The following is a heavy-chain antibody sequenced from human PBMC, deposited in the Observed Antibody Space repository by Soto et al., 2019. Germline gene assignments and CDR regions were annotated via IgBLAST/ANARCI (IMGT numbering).Heavy chain of an antibody. CDR1: GFTFSSYA. V-gene: IGHV3-23*04. J-gene: IGHJ6*02. CDR2: ISGSGGST. CDR3: ARDAAGTDYYGMDV. Sequence: EVQLVESGGGLVKPGGSLRLSCAASGFTFSSYAMSWVRQAPGKGLEWVSAISGSGGSTYYADSVKGRLTISRDNSKNTLYLQMNSLRAEDTAVYYCARDAAGTDYYGMDVWGQGTTVTVSS. D-gene: IGHD6-13*01.